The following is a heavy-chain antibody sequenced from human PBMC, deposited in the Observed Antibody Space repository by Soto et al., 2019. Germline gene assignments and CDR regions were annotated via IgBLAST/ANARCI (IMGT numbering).Heavy chain of an antibody. Sequence: PGGSLRLSCTASGFTFSDYDMHWVRQGSGKGLEWVSTIGAARDPYYTGSVKGRFTISRENARNSMFLQMNSVTVGDTAVYYCAVHLGQNYYTMDVWGQGTTVTVS. CDR3: AVHLGQNYYTMDV. J-gene: IGHJ6*02. V-gene: IGHV3-13*05. CDR1: GFTFSDYD. CDR2: IGAARDP.